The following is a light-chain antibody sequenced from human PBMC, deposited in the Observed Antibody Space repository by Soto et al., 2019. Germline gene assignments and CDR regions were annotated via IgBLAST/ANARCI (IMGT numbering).Light chain of an antibody. J-gene: IGKJ2*01. CDR1: QSISPW. CDR2: KAS. CDR3: QQYKTYPRT. Sequence: DIQMTQSPSTLSASVGDRVTITCRASQSISPWLAWYQQKPGKAPKILIYKASSIESEVPSRFSGSDSGTEFTLTISSLQPDHFATYYCQQYKTYPRTFGQGTKREIK. V-gene: IGKV1-5*03.